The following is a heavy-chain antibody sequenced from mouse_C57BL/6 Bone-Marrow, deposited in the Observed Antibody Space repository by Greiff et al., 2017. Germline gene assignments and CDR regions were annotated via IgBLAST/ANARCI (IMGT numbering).Heavy chain of an antibody. CDR1: GYTFTSYW. D-gene: IGHD1-1*01. J-gene: IGHJ3*01. CDR2: IDPSDSYT. CDR3: ARDYYGSSMFAY. V-gene: IGHV1-50*01. Sequence: VQLQQPGAELVKPGASVKLSCKASGYTFTSYWMQWVKQRPGQGLEWIGEIDPSDSYTNYNQKVKGKATLTVETSSSTAYMQLSSLTSEDAAVDYCARDYYGSSMFAYWGQGTLVTVSA.